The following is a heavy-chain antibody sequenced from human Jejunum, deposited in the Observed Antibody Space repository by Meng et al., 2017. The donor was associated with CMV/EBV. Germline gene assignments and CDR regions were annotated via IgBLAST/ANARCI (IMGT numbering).Heavy chain of an antibody. Sequence: LIFYDYDVHWVRQVPGQGLEWVSSITWIGNHIGSADSVKGPFFLSTNNANNSLSLQKKNLRPEDTDLYYCANDSYSSSAYEASFDSWGQGTLVTVSS. CDR2: ITWIGNHI. D-gene: IGHD6-13*01. J-gene: IGHJ4*02. CDR1: LIFYDYD. CDR3: ANDSYSSSAYEASFDS. V-gene: IGHV3-9*01.